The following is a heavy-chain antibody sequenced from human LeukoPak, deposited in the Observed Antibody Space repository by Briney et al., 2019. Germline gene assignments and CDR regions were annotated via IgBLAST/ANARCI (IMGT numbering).Heavy chain of an antibody. D-gene: IGHD6-19*01. CDR2: ISGSDAST. CDR3: AKDLSAVAGLIDY. Sequence: PGGSLRLSCAASGFTFSRYAMSWVRQAPGKGLEWVSAISGSDASTYYADSVKGRFTISRDNSKNTLYLQMNSLRAEDTAKYYCAKDLSAVAGLIDYWGQGTLVTVSS. CDR1: GFTFSRYA. V-gene: IGHV3-23*01. J-gene: IGHJ4*02.